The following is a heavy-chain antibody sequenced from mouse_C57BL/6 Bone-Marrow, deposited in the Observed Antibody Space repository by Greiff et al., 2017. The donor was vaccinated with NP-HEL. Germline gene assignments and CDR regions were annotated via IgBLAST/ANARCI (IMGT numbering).Heavy chain of an antibody. V-gene: IGHV1-50*01. CDR3: AGYYGSWFAY. CDR1: GYTFTSYW. Sequence: VKLQQPGAELVKPGASVKLSCKASGYTFTSYWMQWVKQRPGQGLEWIGEIDPSDSYTNYNQKFKGKATLTVDTSSSTAYMQLSSLTSEDSAVYYCAGYYGSWFAYWGQGTLVTVSA. CDR2: IDPSDSYT. J-gene: IGHJ3*01. D-gene: IGHD1-1*01.